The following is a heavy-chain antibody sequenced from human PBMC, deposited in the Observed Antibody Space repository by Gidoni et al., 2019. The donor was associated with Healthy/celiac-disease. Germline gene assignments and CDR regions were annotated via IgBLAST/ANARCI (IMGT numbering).Heavy chain of an antibody. V-gene: IGHV3-49*03. CDR1: GFTFGDYA. D-gene: IGHD3-9*01. J-gene: IGHJ4*02. Sequence: EVQLVESGGGLVQPGRCLRLFCTASGFTFGDYAMSWFRQAPGKGLEWVGFIRSKAYGGTTEYAASVKGRVTISRDDSKSIAYLQMNSLKTEDTAVYYCTRGDSLTGYYLDYWGQGTLVTVSS. CDR2: IRSKAYGGTT. CDR3: TRGDSLTGYYLDY.